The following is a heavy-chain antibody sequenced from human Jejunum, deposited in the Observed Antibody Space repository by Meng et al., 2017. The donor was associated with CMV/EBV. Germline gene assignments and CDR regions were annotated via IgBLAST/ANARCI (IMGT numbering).Heavy chain of an antibody. J-gene: IGHJ4*02. CDR3: ARVRTVTSPFDL. V-gene: IGHV1-2*02. Sequence: QVQLVQSGAEVKKPXASVKVSCKASGYTFTGYYLYWVRQAPGQRIESMGWINPHSGGTNFAQKFRGRVTMTRDTSMSTAFMELSGLTSDDTAVYYCARVRTVTSPFDLWGQGTLVNVSS. D-gene: IGHD4-17*01. CDR1: GYTFTGYY. CDR2: INPHSGGT.